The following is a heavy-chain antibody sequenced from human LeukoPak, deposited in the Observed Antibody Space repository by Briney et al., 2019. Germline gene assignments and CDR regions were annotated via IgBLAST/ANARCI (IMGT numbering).Heavy chain of an antibody. CDR3: ARRGYDFWSGYPNQQTFDY. CDR1: GGSFSGYY. Sequence: PSETLSLTCAVYGGSFSGYYWSWIRQPPGKGLEWIGEINHSGSTNYNPSLKSRVTISVDTSKNQFSLKLSSVTAADTAVYYCARRGYDFWSGYPNQQTFDYWGQGTLVTVSS. J-gene: IGHJ4*02. CDR2: INHSGST. D-gene: IGHD3-3*01. V-gene: IGHV4-34*01.